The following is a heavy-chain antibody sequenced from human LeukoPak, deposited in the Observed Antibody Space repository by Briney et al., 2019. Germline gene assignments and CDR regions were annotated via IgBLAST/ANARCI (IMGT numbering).Heavy chain of an antibody. V-gene: IGHV1-69*04. CDR3: ARTYYYDSSGYHEAF. CDR1: GGTFSSYA. CDR2: IIPIFGIA. D-gene: IGHD3-22*01. J-gene: IGHJ4*02. Sequence: SVKVSCKASGGTFSSYAISWVRQAPGQGLEWMGRIIPIFGIANYAQKFQGRVTITADKSTSTAYMELSSLRSEDTAVYYCARTYYYDSSGYHEAFWGQGTQVTVSS.